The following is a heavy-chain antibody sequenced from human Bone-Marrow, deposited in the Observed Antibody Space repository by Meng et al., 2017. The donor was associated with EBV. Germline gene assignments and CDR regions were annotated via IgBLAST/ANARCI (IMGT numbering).Heavy chain of an antibody. J-gene: IGHJ4*02. V-gene: IGHV3-11*01. CDR2: ISSSCSTI. CDR3: ARGDYDFDY. Sequence: QVQLVESGGCLVKPGGSLRVSCAASGFIFSDFYLRWIRQAPGKGLEWVSYISSSCSTIYYADSVKGRFTISRDNAKNSLYLQMNSLRAEDTAVYYCARGDYDFDYWGQGTLVTVSS. CDR1: GFIFSDFY. D-gene: IGHD4-17*01.